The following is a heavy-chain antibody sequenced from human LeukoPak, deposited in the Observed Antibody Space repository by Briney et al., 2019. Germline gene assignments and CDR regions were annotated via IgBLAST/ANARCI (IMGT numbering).Heavy chain of an antibody. CDR3: ARRVDATRWFDP. V-gene: IGHV3-74*03. J-gene: IGHJ5*02. D-gene: IGHD2-15*01. CDR1: GFTFSNYF. Sequence: GGSLRLSCAASGFTFSNYFMHWVRQAPGRGLVWVSRINPDGTNTMYAGSVKGRFNISRDNANNILYLQMNSLRDDDTAVYYCARRVDATRWFDPWGQGTLVTVSS. CDR2: INPDGTNT.